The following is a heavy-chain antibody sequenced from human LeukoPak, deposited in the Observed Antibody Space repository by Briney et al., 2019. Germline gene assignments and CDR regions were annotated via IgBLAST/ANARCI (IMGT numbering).Heavy chain of an antibody. CDR2: ITGSGAGA. D-gene: IGHD6-13*01. J-gene: IGHJ3*01. CDR3: AKGSAAAATIYTFDV. CDR1: GFTFSTYG. Sequence: GGSLRLSCAASGFTFSTYGMSWVRQAPGKGLEWVSAITGSGAGAYYADSVKGRFTISRDNSENTLNLQMNSLRAEDTAVYYCAKGSAAAATIYTFDVWGQGTLVTVSS. V-gene: IGHV3-23*01.